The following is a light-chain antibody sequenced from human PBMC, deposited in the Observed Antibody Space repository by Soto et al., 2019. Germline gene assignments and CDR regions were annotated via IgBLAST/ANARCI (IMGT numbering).Light chain of an antibody. CDR2: SAS. V-gene: IGKV1-39*01. CDR1: QNIAFY. J-gene: IGKJ3*01. CDR3: QHSYSTPFA. Sequence: DIQMTQSPSSLPASVGDRVTITCRASQNIAFYLNWYQQKPGRAPKLLIYSASSLQSAVPSRFSGSGSGTDFTLTINSLQPEDFATYYCQHSYSTPFAFGPGTRVDIK.